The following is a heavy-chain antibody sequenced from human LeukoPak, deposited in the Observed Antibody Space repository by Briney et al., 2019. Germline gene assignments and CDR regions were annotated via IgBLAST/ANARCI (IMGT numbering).Heavy chain of an antibody. CDR2: ISGSGGST. V-gene: IGHV3-23*01. CDR3: AKDSQLWLPSSLDY. Sequence: GGSLRLSCAASGFTFSSYATSWVRQAPGKGLEWVSAISGSGGSTYYADSVKGRFTISRDNSKNTLYLQMNSLRAEDTAVYYCAKDSQLWLPSSLDYWGQGTLVTVSS. J-gene: IGHJ4*02. D-gene: IGHD5-18*01. CDR1: GFTFSSYA.